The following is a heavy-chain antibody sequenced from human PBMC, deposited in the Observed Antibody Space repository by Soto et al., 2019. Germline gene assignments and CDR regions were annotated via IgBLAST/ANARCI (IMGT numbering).Heavy chain of an antibody. D-gene: IGHD4-4*01. CDR1: GYTFSTYY. Sequence: ASVKVSWKASGYTFSTYYMPWGRQAPGQGYEWMGIINPSGGSTTYAQKFQGRVTMTRDTSTTTVYMELSSLKSEDTAVYYCARYDYNGYYFDYWGQGTLVTVSS. V-gene: IGHV1-46*01. J-gene: IGHJ4*02. CDR2: INPSGGST. CDR3: ARYDYNGYYFDY.